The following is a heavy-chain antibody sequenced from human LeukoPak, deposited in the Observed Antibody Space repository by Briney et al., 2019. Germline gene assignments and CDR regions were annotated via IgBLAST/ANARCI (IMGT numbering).Heavy chain of an antibody. V-gene: IGHV3-48*03. D-gene: IGHD2/OR15-2a*01. Sequence: GGSLRLSCAASGFTFSSYEMNWVRQAPGKGLEWVSYISGSGSNIYYADSVKGRFTISRDNAKNSLYLQMNSLRAEDTAVYYCTRKGSQWDFLVDYWGQGTRVAVSP. CDR2: ISGSGSNI. CDR3: TRKGSQWDFLVDY. CDR1: GFTFSSYE. J-gene: IGHJ4*02.